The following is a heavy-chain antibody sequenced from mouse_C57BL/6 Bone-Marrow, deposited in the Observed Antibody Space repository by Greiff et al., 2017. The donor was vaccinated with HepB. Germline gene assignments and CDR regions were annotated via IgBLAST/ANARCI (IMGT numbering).Heavy chain of an antibody. Sequence: QRPGRGLEWIGRIDPNSGGTKYNEKFKSKATLTVDKPSSTAYMQLSSLTSEDSAVYYCARYYGSRGGYFDVWGTGTTVTVSS. CDR2: IDPNSGGT. D-gene: IGHD1-1*01. CDR3: ARYYGSRGGYFDV. J-gene: IGHJ1*03. V-gene: IGHV1-72*01.